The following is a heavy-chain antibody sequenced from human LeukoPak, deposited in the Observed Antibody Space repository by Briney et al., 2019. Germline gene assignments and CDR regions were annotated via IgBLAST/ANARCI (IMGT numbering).Heavy chain of an antibody. CDR1: GGSVSSGSFY. V-gene: IGHV4-61*01. Sequence: SETLSLTCTVSGGSVSSGSFYWSWLRQPPGKGLEWIGYMYYSGSTNYNPSLKSRVTISVDTSKNQFSLKLSSVTAADTAVYYCARDCLWYSSSWYGLGFDPWGQGTLVTVSS. CDR2: MYYSGST. D-gene: IGHD6-13*01. J-gene: IGHJ5*02. CDR3: ARDCLWYSSSWYGLGFDP.